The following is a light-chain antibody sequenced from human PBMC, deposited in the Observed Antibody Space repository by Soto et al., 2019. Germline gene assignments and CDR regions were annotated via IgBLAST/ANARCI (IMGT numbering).Light chain of an antibody. V-gene: IGKV3-20*01. CDR3: QQYGSLPIT. Sequence: ESVLTQSPGTLSLSRGERATLSCNTSHSRGSNFLAWYQHKPGQAPRLLIYGASSRATGIPDRFSGSGSGTDFTLTISRLEPEDFAVYYCQQYGSLPITFGQGTRLEIK. J-gene: IGKJ5*01. CDR1: HSRGSNF. CDR2: GAS.